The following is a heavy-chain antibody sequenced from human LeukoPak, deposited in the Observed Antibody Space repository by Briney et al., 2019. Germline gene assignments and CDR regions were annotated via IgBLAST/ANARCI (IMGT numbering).Heavy chain of an antibody. CDR1: GYTFTSYG. J-gene: IGHJ4*02. CDR2: VSAYSGNT. V-gene: IGHV1-18*01. Sequence: ASVKVSCKASGYTFTSYGISWVRQAPGQGLEWMGRVSAYSGNTDYAQRFQGRVTMTTDTSTSTAYMELRSLRSDDTAVYYCARDELTIFGVVTPYTYFDYWGQGALVTVSS. D-gene: IGHD3-3*01. CDR3: ARDELTIFGVVTPYTYFDY.